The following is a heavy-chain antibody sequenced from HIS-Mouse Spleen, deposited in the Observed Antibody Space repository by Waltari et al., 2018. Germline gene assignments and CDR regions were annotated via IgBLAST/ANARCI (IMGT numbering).Heavy chain of an antibody. CDR1: GGSISSYY. D-gene: IGHD3-3*01. J-gene: IGHJ3*02. V-gene: IGHV4-4*07. Sequence: QVQLQESGPGLVKPSETLSLTCTVSGGSISSYYWSWIRQPAGKGLEWIGRIYTSGSTNYHPSLKSRVTMSVDTSKNQFSRKLSSVTAADTAVYYCARDFHDFWSGYYGGDKKHDAFDIWGQGTMVTVSS. CDR3: ARDFHDFWSGYYGGDKKHDAFDI. CDR2: IYTSGST.